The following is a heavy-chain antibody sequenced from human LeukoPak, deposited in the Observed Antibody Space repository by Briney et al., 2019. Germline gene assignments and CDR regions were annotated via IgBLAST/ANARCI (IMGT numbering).Heavy chain of an antibody. D-gene: IGHD3-10*01. J-gene: IGHJ6*02. CDR2: IWYDGSNK. V-gene: IGHV3-33*01. Sequence: PGGSLRLSCAASGFTFSSYGMHWVRQAPGKGLEWVAVIWYDGSNKYYADSVKGRFTISRDNSKNTLYLQMNSLRAEDTAVYYCARDRSGGSGMDVWGQGTTVTVSS. CDR1: GFTFSSYG. CDR3: ARDRSGGSGMDV.